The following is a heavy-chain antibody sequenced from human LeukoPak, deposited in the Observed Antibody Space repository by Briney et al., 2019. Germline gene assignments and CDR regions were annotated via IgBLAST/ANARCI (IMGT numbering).Heavy chain of an antibody. CDR3: ARRLYYYESSGYFLGWFDP. D-gene: IGHD3-22*01. CDR1: GYHFTDYW. CDR2: IYPGDSDT. V-gene: IGHV5-51*01. J-gene: IGHJ5*02. Sequence: GAALQISFKGSGYHFTDYWIGWGRQMPGKGVGWMGIIYPGDSDTRYSPSFQGQVTISVDKSLNTAYLQWTSLKASDSAMYYCARRLYYYESSGYFLGWFDPWGQGTLVTVSS.